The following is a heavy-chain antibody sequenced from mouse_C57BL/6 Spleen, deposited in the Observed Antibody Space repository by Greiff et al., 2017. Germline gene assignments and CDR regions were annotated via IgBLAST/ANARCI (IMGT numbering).Heavy chain of an antibody. CDR3: ARGFDY. CDR1: GFYIKNTY. V-gene: IGHV14-3*01. CDR2: IDPANGNT. J-gene: IGHJ2*01. Sequence: EVQLQESVAELVRPGASVKLSCTASGFYIKNTYMHWVKQRPEQGLEWIGRIDPANGNTKYAPKFQGKATITADTSSNTAYLQLSSLTSEDTAIYYCARGFDYWGQGTTLTVSS.